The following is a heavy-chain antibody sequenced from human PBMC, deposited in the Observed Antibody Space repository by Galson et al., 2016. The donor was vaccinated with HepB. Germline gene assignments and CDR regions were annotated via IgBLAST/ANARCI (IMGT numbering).Heavy chain of an antibody. CDR3: ARDHFWGSGSDWFDP. V-gene: IGHV1-3*01. CDR1: GYSFSSYA. D-gene: IGHD3-10*01. J-gene: IGHJ5*02. CDR2: INAGNGNT. Sequence: SCKASGYSFSSYAIHWVRQVPGQRLQWMGWINAGNGNTKYSQKFQDRVTITMDTSARIAYMELSGLTSEDTAVYYCARDHFWGSGSDWFDPWGQGALVTVSS.